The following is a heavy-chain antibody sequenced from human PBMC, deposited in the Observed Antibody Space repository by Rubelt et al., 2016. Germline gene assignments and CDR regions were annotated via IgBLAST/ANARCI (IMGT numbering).Heavy chain of an antibody. CDR1: GFTLSIAW. CDR2: IKSNTDGGTT. V-gene: IGHV3-15*07. CDR3: LTDDMVGAPLAY. J-gene: IGHJ4*02. Sequence: EVHLVESGGGLVQPGGSLRLSCAASGFTLSIAWMNWVRQAPGKGLEWVGRIKSNTDGGTTDYAAPVKGRFAISRDDSKNTVYLQMNSLKTEDTALFYCLTDDMVGAPLAYWGQGTLVTVSS. D-gene: IGHD1-26*01.